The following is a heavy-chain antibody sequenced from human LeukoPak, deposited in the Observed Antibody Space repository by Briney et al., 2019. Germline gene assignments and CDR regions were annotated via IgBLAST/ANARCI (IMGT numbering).Heavy chain of an antibody. J-gene: IGHJ4*02. Sequence: PGGSLRLPCAASGFTFSSYEMNWVRQAPGKGLEWVSYISSSGSTIYYADSVKGRFTISRDNAKNSLYLQMNSLRAEDTAVYYCARPPAARRGDYWGQGTLVTVSS. D-gene: IGHD6-6*01. CDR1: GFTFSSYE. CDR2: ISSSGSTI. V-gene: IGHV3-48*03. CDR3: ARPPAARRGDY.